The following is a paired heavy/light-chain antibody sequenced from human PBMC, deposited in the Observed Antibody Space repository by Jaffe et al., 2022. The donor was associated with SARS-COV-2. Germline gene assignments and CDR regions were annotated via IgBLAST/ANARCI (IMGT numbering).Light chain of an antibody. V-gene: IGKV4-1*01. CDR3: QQYYSFPHT. CDR2: WAS. CDR1: QNVLHTSNKKDY. J-gene: IGKJ2*01. Sequence: DFVMTQSPDSLAVSLGERATINCKSSQNVLHTSNKKDYLAWYQQRPGQPPKLLIYWASTRESGVPDRFSGSGSGTDFTLTISSLQAEDVAIYYCQQYYSFPHTFGQGTKLEIK.
Heavy chain of an antibody. CDR1: GFTFSTYR. J-gene: IGHJ4*02. D-gene: IGHD3-22*01. CDR2: IKEDGSEK. CDR3: ARVYSDNSAYRPVDY. Sequence: EVQLVESGGNLVQPGGSLRLSCAVSGFTFSTYRMSWVRQAPGKGLEWVANIKEDGSEKYYVDSVKGRFTISRDNAKNSLYLQMNSLRAEDTAVYHCARVYSDNSAYRPVDYWGQGTLVTVSS. V-gene: IGHV3-7*01.